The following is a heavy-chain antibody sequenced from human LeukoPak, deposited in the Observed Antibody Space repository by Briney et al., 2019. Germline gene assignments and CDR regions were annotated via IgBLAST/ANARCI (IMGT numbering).Heavy chain of an antibody. CDR2: ISSSGSSK. J-gene: IGHJ3*02. CDR1: GFTFSSHE. D-gene: IGHD4-11*01. V-gene: IGHV3-48*03. CDR3: ARGGGNDYKYNAFDI. Sequence: GGSLRLSCAASGFTFSSHEMNWVRQAPGKGLECVSYISSSGSSKYYAASVKGRFTISRDNAKNSLYLQMNSLRAEDTAVYYCARGGGNDYKYNAFDIWGQGTMVTVSS.